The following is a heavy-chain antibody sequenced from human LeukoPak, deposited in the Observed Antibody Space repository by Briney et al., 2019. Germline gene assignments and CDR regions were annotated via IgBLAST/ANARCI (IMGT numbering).Heavy chain of an antibody. J-gene: IGHJ4*02. CDR1: GGSFSGYY. CDR2: INHSGST. Sequence: SETLSLTCAVYGGSFSGYYWTWIRQPPGKGLEWIGEINHSGSTNYNPSLKSRVTISVDTSKNQFSLKLSSVTAADTAVYYCARDGGDSGYGSFDYWGQGTLVTVSS. CDR3: ARDGGDSGYGSFDY. V-gene: IGHV4-34*01. D-gene: IGHD5-12*01.